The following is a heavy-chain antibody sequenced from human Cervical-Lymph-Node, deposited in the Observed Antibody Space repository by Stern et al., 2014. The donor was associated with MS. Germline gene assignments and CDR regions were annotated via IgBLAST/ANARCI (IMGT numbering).Heavy chain of an antibody. D-gene: IGHD6-19*01. J-gene: IGHJ4*02. CDR1: GFTFSGYD. V-gene: IGHV3-11*01. CDR2: MSSSASTI. Sequence: QVQLVQSGGGLVKPGGSLRLSCAASGFTFSGYDMSWIRQAPGKGLEWVSCMSSSASTIYSADSVKGLFTISRDTDKNSLYLQMSSLRAEDTAVYYCARDSPSWGWCFAYWGQGTLVTVSS. CDR3: ARDSPSWGWCFAY.